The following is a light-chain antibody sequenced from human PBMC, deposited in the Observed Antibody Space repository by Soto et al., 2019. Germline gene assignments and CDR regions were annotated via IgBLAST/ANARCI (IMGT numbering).Light chain of an antibody. CDR2: DVS. Sequence: QSALTQPRSVSGSPGQSVTISCTGTSSHVGAYNYVSWYQQHPGKAPKVMIYDVSKRPSGVPDRFSGSKSGTTASLTISGLQADDEADYYCCSYAGSYNYVFGSGTKLTVL. CDR1: SSHVGAYNY. CDR3: CSYAGSYNYV. J-gene: IGLJ1*01. V-gene: IGLV2-11*01.